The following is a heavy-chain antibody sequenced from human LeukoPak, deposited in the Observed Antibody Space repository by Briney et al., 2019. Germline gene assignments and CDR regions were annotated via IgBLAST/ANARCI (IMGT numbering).Heavy chain of an antibody. D-gene: IGHD6-19*01. CDR2: ISAYNGNT. Sequence: ASVKVSCKASGYTFTSYGISWVRQAPGQGLEWMGWISAYNGNTNYAQKLQGRVTMTTDTSTSTAYMELRSLRSDDTAVYYCARSTSFLYSSGWYWFDPWGQGTLVTVSS. CDR1: GYTFTSYG. J-gene: IGHJ5*02. V-gene: IGHV1-18*01. CDR3: ARSTSFLYSSGWYWFDP.